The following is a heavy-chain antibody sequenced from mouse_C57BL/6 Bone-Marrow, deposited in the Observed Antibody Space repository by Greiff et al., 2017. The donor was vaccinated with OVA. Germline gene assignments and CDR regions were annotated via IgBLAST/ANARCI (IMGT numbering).Heavy chain of an antibody. D-gene: IGHD2-1*01. Sequence: QVQLQQPGAELVRPGSSVKLSCKASGYTFTSYWMHWVKQRPIQGLEWIGSIDPSDSETHYNQKFKGKATLTVDKSSSTAYMQLSSLTSEDSAVYYCARSDGNYNFDYGGQGTTLTVSS. J-gene: IGHJ2*01. V-gene: IGHV1-52*01. CDR1: GYTFTSYW. CDR2: IDPSDSET. CDR3: ARSDGNYNFDY.